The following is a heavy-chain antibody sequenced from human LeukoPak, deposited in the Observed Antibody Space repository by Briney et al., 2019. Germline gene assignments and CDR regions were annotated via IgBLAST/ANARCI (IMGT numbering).Heavy chain of an antibody. CDR2: IYSGGST. CDR1: GFTVSSNY. Sequence: PGGSLRLSCAASGFTVSSNYMSWVRQAPGKGLEWVSVIYSGGSTYYAAYVKGRFTISRDNSKNTLYLQMNSRRAEDTAVYYCASEPEDSIAAAATPDAFDIWGQGTMVTVSS. V-gene: IGHV3-53*01. J-gene: IGHJ3*02. D-gene: IGHD6-13*01. CDR3: ASEPEDSIAAAATPDAFDI.